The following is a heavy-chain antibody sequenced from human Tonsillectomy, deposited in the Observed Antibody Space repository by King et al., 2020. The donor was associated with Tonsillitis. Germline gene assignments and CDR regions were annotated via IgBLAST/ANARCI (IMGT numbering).Heavy chain of an antibody. J-gene: IGHJ1*01. CDR2: ISGNGGST. CDR1: GFTFSSYA. D-gene: IGHD1-26*01. V-gene: IGHV3-23*04. Sequence: VQLVESGGGLVQPGGSLRLSCAASGFTFSSYAMSWVRQAPGKGLEWVSAISGNGGSTYYADYVKGRFTISRDNSKNTLYLQMNSLRAEDTAVYYCAKVLDLAVNSGNYYRLEYFQHWGQGTLVTVSS. CDR3: AKVLDLAVNSGNYYRLEYFQH.